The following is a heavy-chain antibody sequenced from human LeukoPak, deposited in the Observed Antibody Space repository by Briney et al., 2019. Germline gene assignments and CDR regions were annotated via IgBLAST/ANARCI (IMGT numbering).Heavy chain of an antibody. CDR2: ISAYNGNT. V-gene: IGHV1-18*01. Sequence: GASVKVSCKASGYTFTSYGISWVRQAPGQGLEWMGWISAYNGNTNYAQKLQGRVTMTTDTSTSTAYMELSSLRSEDTAVYYCASLWIAAAQGPMDVWGKGTTVTVSS. CDR3: ASLWIAAAQGPMDV. CDR1: GYTFTSYG. D-gene: IGHD6-13*01. J-gene: IGHJ6*03.